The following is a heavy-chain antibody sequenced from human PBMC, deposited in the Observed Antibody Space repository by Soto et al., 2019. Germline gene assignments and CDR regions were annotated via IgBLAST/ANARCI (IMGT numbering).Heavy chain of an antibody. D-gene: IGHD5-18*01. CDR1: GGSISSSSYY. Sequence: QLQLQESGPGLVKPSETLSLTCTVSGGSISSSSYYWGWIRQPPGKGLEWIGSIYYSGRTYYNPSLKSRVTISVDTAKTQFSLKLSSVTAADTAVYYCARRRYSYGTDYWGQGTLVTVSS. V-gene: IGHV4-39*01. CDR2: IYYSGRT. CDR3: ARRRYSYGTDY. J-gene: IGHJ4*02.